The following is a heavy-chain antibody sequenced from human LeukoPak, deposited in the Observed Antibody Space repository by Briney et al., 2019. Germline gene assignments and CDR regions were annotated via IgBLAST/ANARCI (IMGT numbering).Heavy chain of an antibody. CDR2: INHSGST. J-gene: IGHJ4*02. Sequence: SETLSLTCTVYGGSFSGYYWSWFRQPPGKGLEWIGEINHSGSTNYNPSLQSRVAISVDPSKNQFSLKLSSVTAADTAVYYCASGVGRWLQFRYWGQGTLVSVSS. CDR3: ASGVGRWLQFRY. V-gene: IGHV4-34*01. CDR1: GGSFSGYY. D-gene: IGHD5-24*01.